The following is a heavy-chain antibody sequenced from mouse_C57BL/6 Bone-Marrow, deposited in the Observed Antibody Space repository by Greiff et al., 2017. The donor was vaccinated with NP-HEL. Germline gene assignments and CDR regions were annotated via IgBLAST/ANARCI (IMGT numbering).Heavy chain of an antibody. J-gene: IGHJ2*01. CDR1: GFSLTSYA. D-gene: IGHD1-1*01. CDR2: IWTGGGT. CDR3: ARNGGYYYGSTFDY. Sequence: VKLMESGPGLVAPSQSLSITCTVSGFSLTSYAISWVRQPPGKGLEWLGVIWTGGGTNYNSALKSRLSISKDNSKSQVFLKMNSLQTDDTARYYCARNGGYYYGSTFDYWGQGTTLTVSS. V-gene: IGHV2-9-1*01.